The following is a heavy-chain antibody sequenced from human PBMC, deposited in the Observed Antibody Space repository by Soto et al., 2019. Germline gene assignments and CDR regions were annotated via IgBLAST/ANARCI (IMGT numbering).Heavy chain of an antibody. CDR3: ARDRXIAYDLEGGFYYSGMDV. Sequence: GWSLRLSCVASGFTFNTYAMNWVRQATGKGLDWVSLITDSGTDTYYADSVKGRFTISRDNSKNTLSLQMNSLRAEDTAVYYCARDRXIAYDLEGGFYYSGMDVRGQGTTVTVSS. J-gene: IGHJ6*02. V-gene: IGHV3-23*01. D-gene: IGHD3-3*01. CDR1: GFTFNTYA. CDR2: ITDSGTDT.